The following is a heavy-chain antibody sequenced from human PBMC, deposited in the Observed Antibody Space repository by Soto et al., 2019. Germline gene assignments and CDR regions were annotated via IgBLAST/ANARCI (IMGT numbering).Heavy chain of an antibody. J-gene: IGHJ6*02. CDR1: GFTFSSYD. CDR2: IGTAGDT. V-gene: IGHV3-13*04. CDR3: ARGGMAYCSSTSCYSVYYGLDV. D-gene: IGHD2-2*02. Sequence: EVQLVESGGGLAQPGGSLRLSCAASGFTFSSYDMHWVRQATGKGLEWVSTIGTAGDTYYPGSVKGRFTISRENAKNSLYLQMNNLRAGDTAVYYCARGGMAYCSSTSCYSVYYGLDVWCQGTTVTVSS.